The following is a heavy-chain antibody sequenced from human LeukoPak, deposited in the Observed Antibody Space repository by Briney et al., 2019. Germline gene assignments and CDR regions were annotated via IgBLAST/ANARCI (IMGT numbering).Heavy chain of an antibody. CDR3: AKDGFDY. CDR1: GFTFSSYG. J-gene: IGHJ4*02. CDR2: ISYDGSNK. Sequence: GGSLRLSCAASGFTFSSYGMHWVRQAPGKGLEWVAVISYDGSNKYYADSVKGRFTISRDNSKNTLYLQMNSLRAEDTAMYYRAKDGFDYWGQGTLVTVSS. V-gene: IGHV3-30*18.